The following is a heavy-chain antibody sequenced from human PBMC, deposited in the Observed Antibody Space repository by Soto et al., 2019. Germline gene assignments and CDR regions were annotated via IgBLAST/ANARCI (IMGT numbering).Heavy chain of an antibody. CDR1: GGTISTGGYT. Sequence: SETLSLTCDVSGGTISTGGYTWALIRQPPGKALEWIGHTYHSGNPYYNPSLKSRVIISVDTSKNQFSLKLSSVTAADTAVYYCASMRLSIAVAATGNWFDLWGQGTLVIVSS. CDR2: TYHSGNP. V-gene: IGHV4-30-2*03. D-gene: IGHD6-19*01. CDR3: ASMRLSIAVAATGNWFDL. J-gene: IGHJ5*02.